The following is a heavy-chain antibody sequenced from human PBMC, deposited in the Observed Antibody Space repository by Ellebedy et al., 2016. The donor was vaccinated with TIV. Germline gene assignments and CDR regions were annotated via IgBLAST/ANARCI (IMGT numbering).Heavy chain of an antibody. Sequence: SVKVSCXASGGTFSSYAISWVRQAPGQGLEWMGRIIPILGIANYAQKFQGRVTITADKSTSTAYMELSSLRSEDTAVYYCARDSDYGDWNGDYWGQGTLVTVSS. V-gene: IGHV1-69*04. CDR1: GGTFSSYA. CDR2: IIPILGIA. J-gene: IGHJ4*02. D-gene: IGHD4-17*01. CDR3: ARDSDYGDWNGDY.